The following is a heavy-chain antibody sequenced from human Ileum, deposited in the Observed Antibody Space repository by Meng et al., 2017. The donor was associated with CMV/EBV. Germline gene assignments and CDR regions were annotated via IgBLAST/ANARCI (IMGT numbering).Heavy chain of an antibody. CDR2: IIPILDIA. V-gene: IGHV1-69*10. Sequence: SVKVSCKASGGTFTSYAISWVRQAPGQGLEWMGGIIPILDIANYAQKFQGRVTITADKSTSTAYMALSSLRSEDTAVYYCPRDLGYCSSSSCYGYYFGMDVWGQGTTVTVSS. J-gene: IGHJ6*02. D-gene: IGHD2-2*01. CDR1: GGTFTSYA. CDR3: PRDLGYCSSSSCYGYYFGMDV.